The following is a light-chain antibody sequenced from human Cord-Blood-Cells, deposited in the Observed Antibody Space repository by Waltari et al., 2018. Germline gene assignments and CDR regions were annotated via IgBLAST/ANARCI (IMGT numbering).Light chain of an antibody. Sequence: QSVLTQPPSVSGAPGQRGTISCTGSSSNIGAGYDVHWYQQLPGTAPKLLIYGNGNRPSVVPDRFSGSKSGTSASLAITGLQAEDVADYYCQSYDSSLSGSYVFGTGTKVTVL. CDR2: GNG. J-gene: IGLJ1*01. V-gene: IGLV1-40*01. CDR3: QSYDSSLSGSYV. CDR1: SSNIGAGYD.